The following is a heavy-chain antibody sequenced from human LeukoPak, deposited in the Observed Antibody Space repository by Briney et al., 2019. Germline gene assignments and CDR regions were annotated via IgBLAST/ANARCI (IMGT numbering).Heavy chain of an antibody. D-gene: IGHD1-26*01. CDR3: ARWGSGSYGDY. CDR1: GGTFSSYA. Sequence: SVKVSCKASGGTFSSYAISWVRQAPGQGLEWMGRIIPILGIANYAQKFQGRVTITADKSTSTAYMELSSLRSEDTAVYYCARWGSGSYGDYWGQGTLVTVSS. J-gene: IGHJ4*02. V-gene: IGHV1-69*04. CDR2: IIPILGIA.